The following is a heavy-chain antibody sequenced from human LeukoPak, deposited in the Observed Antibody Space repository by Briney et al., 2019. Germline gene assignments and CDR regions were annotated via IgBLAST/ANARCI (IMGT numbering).Heavy chain of an antibody. CDR3: ARQAPDAFYYFDY. V-gene: IGHV5-51*01. CDR1: GYSFTSYW. J-gene: IGHJ4*02. Sequence: KTGESLKISCKGYGYSFTSYWIGWVRQMPGKGLEWMGIIYPGDSDTRYSPSFQGQVTISADKSISTAYLQWSSLKASDTAMYYCARQAPDAFYYFDYWGQGTLVTVSS. CDR2: IYPGDSDT.